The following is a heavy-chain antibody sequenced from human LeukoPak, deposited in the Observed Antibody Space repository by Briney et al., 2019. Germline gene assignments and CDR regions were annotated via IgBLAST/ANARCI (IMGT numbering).Heavy chain of an antibody. D-gene: IGHD4-17*01. V-gene: IGHV4-61*02. CDR3: ARGTTTVTRYYYYYYMDV. CDR2: IYTSGST. CDR1: GGSISSGSYY. Sequence: SQTLSLTCTVSGGSISSGSYYWSWIRQPAGKGLEWIGRIYTSGSTNYNPSLKSRVTMSVDTSKNQFSLKLSSVTAADTAVYYCARGTTTVTRYYYYYYMDVWGKGTTVTVSS. J-gene: IGHJ6*03.